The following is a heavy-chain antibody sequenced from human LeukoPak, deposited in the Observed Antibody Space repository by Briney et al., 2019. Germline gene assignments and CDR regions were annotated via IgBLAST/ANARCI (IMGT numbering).Heavy chain of an antibody. Sequence: PSETLSLTCTVSNGPITSTKWWSWVRQPPGKELEWIGEISHTGSTNYNPSFNSRVTMSVDKSKNQFSLNLISVTAADTALYYCSSSSLVVVVTYGFDIWGRGTAVTVSS. CDR1: NGPITSTKW. J-gene: IGHJ3*02. V-gene: IGHV4-4*02. CDR2: ISHTGST. D-gene: IGHD2-21*01. CDR3: SSSSLVVVVTYGFDI.